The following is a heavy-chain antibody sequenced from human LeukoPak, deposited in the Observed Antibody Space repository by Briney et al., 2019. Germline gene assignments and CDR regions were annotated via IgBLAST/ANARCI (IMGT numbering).Heavy chain of an antibody. V-gene: IGHV3-48*03. CDR3: ARDRPAYDILTGSTYGMDV. CDR2: ILNSGTTT. Sequence: PGGSLRLSCAASGFTFSSYEMNWVRQAPGKGLEWVSYILNSGTTTYYADSVKGRFTISRDNAKNSLYLQMNSLRAEDTAVYYCARDRPAYDILTGSTYGMDVWGQGTTVTVSS. J-gene: IGHJ6*02. CDR1: GFTFSSYE. D-gene: IGHD3-9*01.